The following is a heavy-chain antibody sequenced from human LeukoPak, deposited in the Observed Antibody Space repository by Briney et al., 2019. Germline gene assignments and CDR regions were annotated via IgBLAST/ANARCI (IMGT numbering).Heavy chain of an antibody. CDR1: GFTFNMYS. V-gene: IGHV3-21*01. Sequence: GGSLRLSCAASGFTFNMYSMNWVRQAPGKGLEWVSSISSSSSYIYYVDSLKGRFTISRDNAKNSLYLQMNSLRAEDTAVYYCAKDNRRYYYDSSGPFDYWGQGTLVTVSS. J-gene: IGHJ4*02. D-gene: IGHD3-22*01. CDR2: ISSSSSYI. CDR3: AKDNRRYYYDSSGPFDY.